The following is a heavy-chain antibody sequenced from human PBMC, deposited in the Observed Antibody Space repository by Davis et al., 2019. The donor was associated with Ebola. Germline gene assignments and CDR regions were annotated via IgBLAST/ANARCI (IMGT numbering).Heavy chain of an antibody. V-gene: IGHV1-8*01. CDR1: GYIFSSYD. Sequence: AASVQVSCKAFGYIFSSYDVNWVRQAPGQGLEWMGWMNPYSGNTGYAPKFQGRVTMTRNTSITTAYMELSSLRSEDTAIYYCARGGTGGYDDFSLWGQGTLVTVSS. J-gene: IGHJ4*02. CDR3: ARGGTGGYDDFSL. CDR2: MNPYSGNT. D-gene: IGHD3-3*01.